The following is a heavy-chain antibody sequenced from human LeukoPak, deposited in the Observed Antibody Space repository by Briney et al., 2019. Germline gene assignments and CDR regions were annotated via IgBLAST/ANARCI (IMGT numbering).Heavy chain of an antibody. Sequence: NSSETLSLTCTVSGVSISTYYWSWIRQPPGKGLEWIGYIYYTGSTNYNPSLKSRVTLSVDASKNQFPLKLSSVTAADTAVYYCARHDALRDAFDIWGQGTMVTVSS. V-gene: IGHV4-59*08. CDR2: IYYTGST. J-gene: IGHJ3*02. CDR1: GVSISTYY. CDR3: ARHDALRDAFDI.